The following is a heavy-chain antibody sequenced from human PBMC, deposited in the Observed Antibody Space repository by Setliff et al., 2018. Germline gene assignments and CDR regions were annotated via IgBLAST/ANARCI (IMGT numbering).Heavy chain of an antibody. CDR1: GYIFSSYG. V-gene: IGHV1-18*01. D-gene: IGHD2-15*01. J-gene: IGHJ3*01. CDR3: AISTLSICSGGSCPNVFDV. CDR2: INSYNTDIT. Sequence: VASVKVSCKASGYIFSSYGISWVRQAPGQGLQWMGWINSYNTDITNYAERFQGRITMTTDTSTSAAYMELRGLRSDDTAIYYCAISTLSICSGGSCPNVFDVWGPGTLVTVSS.